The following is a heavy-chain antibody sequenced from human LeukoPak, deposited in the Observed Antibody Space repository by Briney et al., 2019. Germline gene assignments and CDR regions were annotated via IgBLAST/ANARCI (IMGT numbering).Heavy chain of an antibody. J-gene: IGHJ3*02. CDR1: GYTFTGYY. Sequence: WASLKVSCKASGYTFTGYYMHWVRQAPGQRLEWIGWINPNSGGTNYAQKFQGRVTMTRDTSISTAYMELSRLRSDDTAVYYCARKERPYYYDSSGAHDAFDIWGQGTMVTVSS. CDR2: INPNSGGT. D-gene: IGHD3-22*01. V-gene: IGHV1-2*02. CDR3: ARKERPYYYDSSGAHDAFDI.